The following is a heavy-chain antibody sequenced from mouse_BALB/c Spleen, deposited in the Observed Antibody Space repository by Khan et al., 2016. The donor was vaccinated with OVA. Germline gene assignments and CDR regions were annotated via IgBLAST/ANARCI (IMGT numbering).Heavy chain of an antibody. CDR2: RSSSGST. CDR3: ARSLYYRYGYALDF. J-gene: IGHJ4*01. D-gene: IGHD2-2*01. Sequence: EVELVESGPGLVKPSQSLSLTCTVTGYSITSEDAWNGSQQFARNKVEGRGYRSSSGSTSYNPSVKSRITITRDTAKNKFFLQMNSVTTEDTATYYCARSLYYRYGYALDFWGRGTSVTVSS. V-gene: IGHV3-2*02. CDR1: GYSITSEDA.